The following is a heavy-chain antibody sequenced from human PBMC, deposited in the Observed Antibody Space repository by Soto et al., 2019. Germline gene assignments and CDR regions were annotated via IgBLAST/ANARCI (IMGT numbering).Heavy chain of an antibody. J-gene: IGHJ5*02. D-gene: IGHD1-26*01. CDR2: IYHSGSP. CDR1: GGSISSGDYY. V-gene: IGHV4-30-4*01. CDR3: ARERPDGARLDP. Sequence: QVQLQESGPGLVKPSQTLSLTCTVSGGSISSGDYYWSWIRQPPGKGLEWIGYIYHSGSPYYNPSLKSRVTISGDASKNQCSLKLSSVTAADTAVYYCARERPDGARLDPWGQGTLVTVSS.